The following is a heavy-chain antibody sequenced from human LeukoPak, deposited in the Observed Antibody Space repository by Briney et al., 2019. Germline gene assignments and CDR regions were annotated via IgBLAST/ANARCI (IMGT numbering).Heavy chain of an antibody. CDR2: IYYSGST. Sequence: SETLSLTCTVSGGSISSYYWSWIRQPPGKGLERIGYIYYSGSTNYNPSLKSRVTISVDTSKNQFSLKLSSVTAADTAVYYCATAYGDYINFDYWGQGTLVTVSS. CDR3: ATAYGDYINFDY. D-gene: IGHD4-17*01. CDR1: GGSISSYY. J-gene: IGHJ4*02. V-gene: IGHV4-59*01.